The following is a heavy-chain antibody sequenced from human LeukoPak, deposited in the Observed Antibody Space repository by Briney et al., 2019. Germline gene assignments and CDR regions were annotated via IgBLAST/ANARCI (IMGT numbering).Heavy chain of an antibody. D-gene: IGHD6-13*01. J-gene: IGHJ4*02. Sequence: GGSLRLPCAASGFIVNGKYMSWVRQAPGKGLEWVSGIHTNDKTYYADSVKGRFTISRDNSKNTLFLQMNTLRAEDTAVYYCATRIAAGGLFFFDYWGQGTLVTVSS. CDR3: ATRIAAGGLFFFDY. CDR1: GFIVNGKY. V-gene: IGHV3-53*01. CDR2: IHTNDKT.